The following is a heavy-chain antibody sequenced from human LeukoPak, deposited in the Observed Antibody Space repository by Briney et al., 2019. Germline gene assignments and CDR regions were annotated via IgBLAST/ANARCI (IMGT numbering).Heavy chain of an antibody. CDR1: GFTFSSYV. CDR3: AKDEDSSGYPLGGYAMDV. J-gene: IGHJ6*02. D-gene: IGHD3-22*01. Sequence: GGSLRLSCVASGFTFSSYVMSWVRQTPGKGLEWVSAISGGGGSTYYADSVKGRFTISRDNSKNTLSLQMNSLRADDTAIYYCAKDEDSSGYPLGGYAMDVWGQGTTVTVSS. CDR2: ISGGGGST. V-gene: IGHV3-23*01.